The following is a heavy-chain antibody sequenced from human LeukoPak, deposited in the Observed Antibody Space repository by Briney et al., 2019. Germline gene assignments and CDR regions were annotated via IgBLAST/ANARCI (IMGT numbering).Heavy chain of an antibody. V-gene: IGHV4-59*01. CDR3: ARALREDYYYYMDV. CDR1: GGSISSYY. Sequence: PSETLSLTCTVSGGSISSYYWSWIRQPPGKGLEWIGYIYYSGSTNYNPSLKSRVTISVDTSKNQFSLKLSSVTAADTAVYYCARALREDYYYYMDVWGKGTTVTISS. D-gene: IGHD3-16*01. CDR2: IYYSGST. J-gene: IGHJ6*03.